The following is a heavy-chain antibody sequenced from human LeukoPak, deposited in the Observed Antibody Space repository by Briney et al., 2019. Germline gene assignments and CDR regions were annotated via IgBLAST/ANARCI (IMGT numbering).Heavy chain of an antibody. J-gene: IGHJ5*02. CDR3: AANGPEYNWFDP. V-gene: IGHV1-69*06. CDR1: GGTFSSYA. CDR2: IIPIFGTA. Sequence: GASVKVSCKASGGTFSSYAISWVRQAPGQGLEWMGGIIPIFGTANYAQKFQGRVTITADKSTSTAYMGLSSLRSEDTAVYYCAANGPEYNWFDPWGQGTLVTVSS.